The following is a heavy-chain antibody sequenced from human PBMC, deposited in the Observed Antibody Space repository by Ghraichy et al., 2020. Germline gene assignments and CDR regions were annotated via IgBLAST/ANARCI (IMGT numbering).Heavy chain of an antibody. V-gene: IGHV3-30*18. CDR1: GFIFSNYG. J-gene: IGHJ4*02. CDR2: VSYNGDTK. D-gene: IGHD3-22*01. Sequence: GGSLRLSCAASGFIFSNYGMQWVRQAPGKGLEWVAVVSYNGDTKYYAESVKGRFTVSRDNSKNTMDLQMSSLRVEDTAGYYCAKEVNSSGYYAYFDHWGQGARGT. CDR3: AKEVNSSGYYAYFDH.